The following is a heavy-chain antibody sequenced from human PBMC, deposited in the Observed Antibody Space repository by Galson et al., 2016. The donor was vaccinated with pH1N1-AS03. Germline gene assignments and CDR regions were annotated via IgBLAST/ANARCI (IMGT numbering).Heavy chain of an antibody. CDR3: GGRDGWINDY. V-gene: IGHV4-59*08. CDR1: GDSINSYF. CDR2: IFHGGKT. D-gene: IGHD2-2*03. J-gene: IGHJ4*02. Sequence: SETLSLTCTVSGDSINSYFWSWIRQPPGRGLEWIGHIFHGGKTTYNPSLKSRVTMSVDTSKNQLSLRLSSVTAADTAFYYCGGRDGWINDYWGQGILVTVSS.